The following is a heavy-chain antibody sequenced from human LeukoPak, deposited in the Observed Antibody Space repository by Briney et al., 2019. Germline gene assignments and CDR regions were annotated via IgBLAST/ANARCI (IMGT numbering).Heavy chain of an antibody. CDR1: GFTFSSYG. V-gene: IGHV3-30*03. Sequence: GGSLRLSCAASGFTFSSYGMHWVRQAPGKGLEWVAVISYDGSNKYYADSVKGRFTISRDNSKNTLYLQMNSLRAEDTAVYYCARSFESSSPIPNFDYWGQGTLVTVSS. J-gene: IGHJ4*02. CDR3: ARSFESSSPIPNFDY. D-gene: IGHD6-6*01. CDR2: ISYDGSNK.